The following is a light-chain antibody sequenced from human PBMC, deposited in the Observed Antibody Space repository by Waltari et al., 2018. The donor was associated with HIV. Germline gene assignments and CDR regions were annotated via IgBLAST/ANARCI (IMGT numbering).Light chain of an antibody. CDR2: NNN. V-gene: IGLV1-44*01. Sequence: QSVLTQPPSSSGTPGQRVTIPCSGSSSHIGSNTLNWYQQLPGTAPKLLIYNNNLRPSGVPDRFSGSKSGTSASLAISGLQSEDEADYYCAAWDDSLLYVFGTGTKVTVL. CDR1: SSHIGSNT. CDR3: AAWDDSLLYV. J-gene: IGLJ1*01.